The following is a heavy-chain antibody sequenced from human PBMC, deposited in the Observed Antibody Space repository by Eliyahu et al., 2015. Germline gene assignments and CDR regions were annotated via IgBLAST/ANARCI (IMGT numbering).Heavy chain of an antibody. Sequence: EVQLVESGGGLVQPGGSLRLSCAAXGFNFRNYWMSWVRQAPGKGLEWVANIKQDGSEKYYVDSVKGRFTISKDNAKNSLSLQMSSLRAEDTAVYYCARVDFGASDYWGQGTLVTVSS. CDR1: GFNFRNYW. J-gene: IGHJ4*02. V-gene: IGHV3-7*01. CDR3: ARVDFGASDY. CDR2: IKQDGSEK. D-gene: IGHD4-17*01.